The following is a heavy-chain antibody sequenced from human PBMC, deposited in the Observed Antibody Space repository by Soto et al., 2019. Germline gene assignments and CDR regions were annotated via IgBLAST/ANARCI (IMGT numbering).Heavy chain of an antibody. Sequence: GGSLRLSCAASGFTFDDYAMHWVRQAPGKGLEWVSGISWNSGSIGYADSVKGRFTISRDNAKNSLYLQMNSLRAEDTALYYCAKDIGVLGNAFDIWGQGTMVTVSS. CDR1: GFTFDDYA. CDR3: AKDIGVLGNAFDI. CDR2: ISWNSGSI. D-gene: IGHD3-16*01. V-gene: IGHV3-9*01. J-gene: IGHJ3*02.